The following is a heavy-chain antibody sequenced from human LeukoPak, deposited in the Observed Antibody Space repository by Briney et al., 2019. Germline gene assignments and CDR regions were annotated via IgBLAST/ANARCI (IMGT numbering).Heavy chain of an antibody. CDR2: FDPEDGEK. Sequence: ASVKVSCKVSGYTLTHLSIHWVRQAPGKGLEWMGGFDPEDGEKIYAQKFQGRVTMTEDTSTDTAYMKLSSLRSEDTAVYYCATGVDSSGWYRDTFDIWGQGTMVTVSS. D-gene: IGHD6-19*01. J-gene: IGHJ3*02. V-gene: IGHV1-24*01. CDR3: ATGVDSSGWYRDTFDI. CDR1: GYTLTHLS.